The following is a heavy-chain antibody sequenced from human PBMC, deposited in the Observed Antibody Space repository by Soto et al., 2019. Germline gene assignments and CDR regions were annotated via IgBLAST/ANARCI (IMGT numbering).Heavy chain of an antibody. CDR2: INHSGST. CDR1: GGSFSDYY. D-gene: IGHD3-10*01. V-gene: IGHV4-34*01. CDR3: ARGEGSHYYISGRFDP. Sequence: QVQLQQWGAGLLKPSETLSLTCAVYGGSFSDYYWSWIRQPPGKGLEWIGEINHSGSTIYNPSLKSGVTISVDTSKKQFSLRLTSVTAADTAVYYCARGEGSHYYISGRFDPWGQGTLVTVSS. J-gene: IGHJ5*02.